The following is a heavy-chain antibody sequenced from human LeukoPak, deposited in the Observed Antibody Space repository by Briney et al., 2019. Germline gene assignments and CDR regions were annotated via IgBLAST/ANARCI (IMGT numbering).Heavy chain of an antibody. J-gene: IGHJ4*02. CDR2: ISYDGSNK. CDR1: GFTFSSYA. Sequence: GGSLRLSCAASGFTFSSYAMHWVRQAPGKGLEWVAVISYDGSNKYYADSVKGRFTISRDNSKNTLYLQMNSLRVEDTAMYYCAKDLGGSSWWEGGYYFDYWGQGTLVTVSS. CDR3: AKDLGGSSWWEGGYYFDY. V-gene: IGHV3-30-3*01. D-gene: IGHD6-13*01.